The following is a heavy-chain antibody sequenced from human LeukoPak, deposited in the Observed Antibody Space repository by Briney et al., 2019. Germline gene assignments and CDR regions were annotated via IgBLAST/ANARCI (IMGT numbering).Heavy chain of an antibody. CDR1: GFTFSSSF. V-gene: IGHV3-53*01. D-gene: IGHD3-22*01. CDR3: ARQLDYYDKRDY. J-gene: IGHJ4*02. Sequence: GGSLRLSCVGSGFTFSSSFMSWVRQAPGKGLEWVSNLYNDAFDSATHYADSVKGRFTISRDNSQNTLYLQMNSLRAEDTAMYYCARQLDYYDKRDYWGQGTLVTVAS. CDR2: LYNDAFDSAT.